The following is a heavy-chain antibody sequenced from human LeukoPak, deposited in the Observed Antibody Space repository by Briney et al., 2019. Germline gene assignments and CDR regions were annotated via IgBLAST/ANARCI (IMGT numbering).Heavy chain of an antibody. CDR2: ISGSGGST. Sequence: GGPLRLSCAASGFTFSSYAMSWVRQAPGKGLEWVSAISGSGGSTYYADSVEGRFTISRDNSKNTLYLQMNSLRAEDTAVYYCAKLPYYYGSGFDYWGQGTLVTVSS. V-gene: IGHV3-23*01. CDR3: AKLPYYYGSGFDY. D-gene: IGHD3-10*01. CDR1: GFTFSSYA. J-gene: IGHJ4*02.